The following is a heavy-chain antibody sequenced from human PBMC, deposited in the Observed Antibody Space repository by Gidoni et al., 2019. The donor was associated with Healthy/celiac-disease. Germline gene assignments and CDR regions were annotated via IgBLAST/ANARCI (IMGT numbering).Heavy chain of an antibody. J-gene: IGHJ6*02. CDR1: GGTFSSYS. CDR2: IIPIFGTA. V-gene: IGHV1-69*01. Sequence: QVQLVHSGAEVKKPGSSVKVSCKASGGTFSSYSISWVRQAPGQGLEWMGGIIPIFGTANYAQKFQGRGTITADEYTSTAYMELSSLRSEDTAVYYWARDQYSSSWYYYYGMDVWGQGTTVTVSS. CDR3: ARDQYSSSWYYYYGMDV. D-gene: IGHD6-13*01.